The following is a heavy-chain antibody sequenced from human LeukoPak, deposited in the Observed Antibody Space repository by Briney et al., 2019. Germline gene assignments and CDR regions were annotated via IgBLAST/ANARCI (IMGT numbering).Heavy chain of an antibody. D-gene: IGHD6-13*01. CDR1: GYTFTGYY. Sequence: ASVKVSCKASGYTFTGYYMHWVRRAPGQGLEWVGWVNPNSGGTNYAQKFQGWVIMTRDTSISTAYMELSRLRSDDTAVYYCARPDYSSNLLLQYWGQGTLVTVSS. J-gene: IGHJ4*02. CDR3: ARPDYSSNLLLQY. CDR2: VNPNSGGT. V-gene: IGHV1-2*04.